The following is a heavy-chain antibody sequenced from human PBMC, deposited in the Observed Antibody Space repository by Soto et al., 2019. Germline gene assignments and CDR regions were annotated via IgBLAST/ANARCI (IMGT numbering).Heavy chain of an antibody. V-gene: IGHV1-3*01. CDR2: INAGNGNT. D-gene: IGHD2-2*02. CDR3: ASSYCSSASCYKSFYY. CDR1: GYTFTSYA. Sequence: ASVKVSCKASGYTFTSYAMHWVRQAPGQRLEWMGWINAGNGNTKYSQKFQGRVTITRDTSASTAYMELSSLRSEDTAVYYCASSYCSSASCYKSFYYWSQGTLVTGSA. J-gene: IGHJ4*02.